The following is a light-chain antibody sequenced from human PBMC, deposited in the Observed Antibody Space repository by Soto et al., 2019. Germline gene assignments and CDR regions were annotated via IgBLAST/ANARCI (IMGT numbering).Light chain of an antibody. J-gene: IGKJ4*01. CDR1: QGITSW. V-gene: IGKV1-12*01. Sequence: DIQMTQSPSSVSASVGDRVTITCRASQGITSWLAWYQQKPGRAPKLLIYAASSLQSGDPSRFSGSRSGRDLTLTISSLQPEDFATYFCQHTSSFALTVGGRTKVDIK. CDR3: QHTSSFALT. CDR2: AAS.